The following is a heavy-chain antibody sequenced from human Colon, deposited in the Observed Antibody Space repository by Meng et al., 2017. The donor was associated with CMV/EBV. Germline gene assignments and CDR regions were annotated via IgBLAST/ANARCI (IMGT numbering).Heavy chain of an antibody. CDR2: IYTSGST. CDR3: ARASAWREDYFNY. Sequence: QVQAQEPAPGVVKPSDTLSLTCPVSGGSIGPYCWSWIRQSAAKGLEWIGRIYTSGSTNYNPSLESRVTMSVDTSKNQFSLRVTSVTAADTAVYYCARASAWREDYFNYWGQGTLVTVSS. CDR1: GGSIGPYC. V-gene: IGHV4-4*07. D-gene: IGHD1-26*01. J-gene: IGHJ4*02.